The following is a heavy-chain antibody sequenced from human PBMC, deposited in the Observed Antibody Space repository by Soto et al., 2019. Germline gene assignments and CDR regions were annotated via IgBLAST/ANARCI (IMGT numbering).Heavy chain of an antibody. CDR3: ARQGSSTSPEEYYYYGMDV. CDR1: GYSFTSYW. J-gene: IGHJ6*02. CDR2: IYPGDSDT. V-gene: IGHV5-51*01. D-gene: IGHD2-2*01. Sequence: GESLKISCKGSGYSFTSYWIGWVRQMPGKGLEWMGIIYPGDSDTRYSPSFQGQVTISADKSISTAYLQWSSLKASDTAMYYCARQGSSTSPEEYYYYGMDVWGQGTTVTVSS.